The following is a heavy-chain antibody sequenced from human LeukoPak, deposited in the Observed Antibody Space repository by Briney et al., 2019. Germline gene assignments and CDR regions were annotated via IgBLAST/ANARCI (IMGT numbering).Heavy chain of an antibody. D-gene: IGHD3/OR15-3a*01. CDR1: GYTLTSYF. Sequence: ASVKVSCKASGYTLTSYFMHWVRQAPGQGLEWMGIINPSGGRTDNAQRFQGRVTMTTDTSSSTAYMELSSLSSEDTAMYYCARDVDWNYCFDYWGQGTLVTVSS. CDR2: INPSGGRT. CDR3: ARDVDWNYCFDY. V-gene: IGHV1-46*01. J-gene: IGHJ4*02.